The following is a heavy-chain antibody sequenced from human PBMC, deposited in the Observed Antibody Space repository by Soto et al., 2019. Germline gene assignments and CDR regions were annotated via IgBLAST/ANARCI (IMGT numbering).Heavy chain of an antibody. CDR3: ATSAGLLWFGESSSHGLDV. CDR2: ISHDGSDE. Sequence: QVQLFESGGGVVQPGRSLRLSCAASGFAFSNYAFHWVRQAPGRGLEWVAVISHDGSDEFYAGSVKGRFIVSRDNSKSTVSLNMNSLSGEDTGIYFCATSAGLLWFGESSSHGLDVWGQGTTVAVSS. J-gene: IGHJ6*01. D-gene: IGHD3-10*01. CDR1: GFAFSNYA. V-gene: IGHV3-30-3*01.